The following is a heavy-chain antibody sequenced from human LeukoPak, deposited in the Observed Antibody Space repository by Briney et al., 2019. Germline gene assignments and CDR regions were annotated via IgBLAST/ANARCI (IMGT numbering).Heavy chain of an antibody. CDR2: IYSGGST. CDR3: ASGGYGSGSYYSFDY. D-gene: IGHD3-10*01. Sequence: GGSLRLSCAASGFTVSSNYMSWVRQAPGKGLEWVSVIYSGGSTYYADSVKGRFTISRDNSKNTLYLQINSLRAEDTAVYYCASGGYGSGSYYSFDYWGQGTLVTVSS. CDR1: GFTVSSNY. J-gene: IGHJ4*02. V-gene: IGHV3-66*01.